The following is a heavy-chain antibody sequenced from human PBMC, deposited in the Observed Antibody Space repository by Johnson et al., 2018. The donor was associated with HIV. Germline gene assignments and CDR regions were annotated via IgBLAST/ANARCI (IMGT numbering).Heavy chain of an antibody. D-gene: IGHD3-10*01. Sequence: VHLVESGGGLVKPGGSLRLSCAASGFTFSSYDMHWVRQATGKGLEWVSAIGTAGDTYYPGSVKGRFTISRENAKNSLYLQMNSLRAGDTAVYYCARELEGDYAFDIWGQGTMVTVSS. CDR3: ARELEGDYAFDI. V-gene: IGHV3-13*01. J-gene: IGHJ3*02. CDR2: IGTAGDT. CDR1: GFTFSSYD.